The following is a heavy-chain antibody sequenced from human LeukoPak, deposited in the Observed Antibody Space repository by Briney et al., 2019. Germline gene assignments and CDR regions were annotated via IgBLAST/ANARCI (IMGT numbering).Heavy chain of an antibody. Sequence: GGSLRLSCAASGFSFSSYWMSWVRQAPGKGLEWVGRIKPKTDGETTEYAAPVKDRFSISRDDSKSMMYLQMNSLKTEDTAVYYCITPLPYSAQGGQGTLVTVSS. CDR3: ITPLPYSAQ. J-gene: IGHJ4*02. V-gene: IGHV3-15*01. CDR2: IKPKTDGETT. D-gene: IGHD2-21*01. CDR1: GFSFSSYW.